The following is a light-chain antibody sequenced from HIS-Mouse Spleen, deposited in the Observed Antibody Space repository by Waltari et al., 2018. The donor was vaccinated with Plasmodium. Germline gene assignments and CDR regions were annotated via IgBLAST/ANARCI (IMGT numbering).Light chain of an antibody. CDR1: ALPKKY. CDR2: EDS. CDR3: YSTDSSGYHYV. V-gene: IGLV3-10*01. Sequence: SYELTQPPSVSVSPGQTARITCSGDALPKKYAYWYQQKSGQAPVLVIYEDSKRPSGIPGRFSGSSSGTMATLTISGAQVEDEADYYCYSTDSSGYHYVFGTGTKVTVL. J-gene: IGLJ1*01.